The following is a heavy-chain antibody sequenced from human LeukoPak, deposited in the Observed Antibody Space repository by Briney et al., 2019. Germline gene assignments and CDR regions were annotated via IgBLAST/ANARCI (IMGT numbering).Heavy chain of an antibody. CDR3: ARASWVKRQSGGFDY. CDR2: ISAYNGNT. V-gene: IGHV1-18*01. CDR1: GYTFTSYG. Sequence: ASVKVSCKASGYTFTSYGISWVRQAPGQGLEWMGWISAYNGNTNYAQKLQGRVTMTTDTSTSTAYMELRSLRSDDTAVYYCARASWVKRQSGGFDYWGQGTLVTVSS. D-gene: IGHD1-26*01. J-gene: IGHJ4*02.